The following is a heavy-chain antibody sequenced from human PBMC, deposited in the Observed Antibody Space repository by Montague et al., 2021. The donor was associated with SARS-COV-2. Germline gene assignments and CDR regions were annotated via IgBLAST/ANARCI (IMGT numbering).Heavy chain of an antibody. CDR3: TGGYGSGSYSS. D-gene: IGHD3-10*01. CDR1: GFSLISDG. V-gene: IGHV4-61*02. CDR2: IYTSGST. Sequence: LVKPTQTLTLTCTFSGFSLISDGVGVGWIRQPAGKGLECIGLIYTSGSTNYNPSLKSRVTMSVDTSRKQFSLKLTSVTAADTAVYYCTGGYGSGSYSSWGQGTLVTVSS. J-gene: IGHJ4*02.